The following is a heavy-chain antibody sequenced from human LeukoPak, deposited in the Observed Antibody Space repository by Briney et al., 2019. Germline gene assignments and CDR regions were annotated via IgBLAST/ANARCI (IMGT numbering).Heavy chain of an antibody. Sequence: GGSLRLSCAASGFTFSRSAMTWVRQTPGKGLDWVSSISSSGNTYYADSVKGRLTITRDKYKNMLYLQMNSRRTDDTAVFYCVQGRISEDGLDFWGQGTLVTVPS. CDR3: VQGRISEDGLDF. J-gene: IGHJ4*02. D-gene: IGHD6-13*01. V-gene: IGHV3-23*01. CDR1: GFTFSRSA. CDR2: ISSSGNT.